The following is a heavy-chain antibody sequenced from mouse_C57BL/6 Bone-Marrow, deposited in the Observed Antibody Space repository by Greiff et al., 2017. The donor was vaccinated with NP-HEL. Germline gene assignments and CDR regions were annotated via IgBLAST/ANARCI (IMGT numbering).Heavy chain of an antibody. Sequence: VQLQQSVAELVRPGASVKLSCTASGFNIKNTYMHWVKQRPEQGLEWIGRIDPANGNTKYDPKFQGKATITADTSTNTAYLQLSSLTSEDTAIYYCANYYGSRGPWFAYWGQGTLVTVSA. D-gene: IGHD1-1*01. J-gene: IGHJ3*01. CDR2: IDPANGNT. CDR1: GFNIKNTY. V-gene: IGHV14-3*01. CDR3: ANYYGSRGPWFAY.